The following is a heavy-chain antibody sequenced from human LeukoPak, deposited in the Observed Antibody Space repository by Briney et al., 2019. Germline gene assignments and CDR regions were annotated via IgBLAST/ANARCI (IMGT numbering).Heavy chain of an antibody. V-gene: IGHV4-59*12. CDR3: ARGPGGGYSYGYPYYFDY. CDR1: GGSISSYY. J-gene: IGHJ4*02. Sequence: SETLSLTCTVSGGSISSYYWSWIRQPPGKGLEWIGYIYYSGSTNYNPSLKSRVTISVDTSKNQFSLKLSSVTAADTAVYYCARGPGGGYSYGYPYYFDYWGQGTLVTVSS. D-gene: IGHD5-18*01. CDR2: IYYSGST.